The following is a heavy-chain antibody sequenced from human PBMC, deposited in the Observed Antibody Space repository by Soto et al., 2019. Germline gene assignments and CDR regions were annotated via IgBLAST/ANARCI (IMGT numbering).Heavy chain of an antibody. V-gene: IGHV1-69*01. CDR3: ARRYYYYSSGYYRFDP. CDR2: IIPIFGTA. CDR1: GGTFSSYA. J-gene: IGHJ5*02. Sequence: QVQLVQSGAEVKKPGSSVNVSCKASGGTFSSYAISCVRQAPGQGLEWMGGIIPIFGTANYAQKFQGRVTITEDESTSTAYMELSSLRSEDTAVYYCARRYYYYSSGYYRFDPWGQGTLVTVSS. D-gene: IGHD3-22*01.